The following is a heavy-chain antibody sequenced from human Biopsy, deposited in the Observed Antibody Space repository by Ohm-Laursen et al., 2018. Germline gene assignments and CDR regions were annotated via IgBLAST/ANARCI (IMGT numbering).Heavy chain of an antibody. CDR2: VSYDGRTQ. J-gene: IGHJ4*02. CDR3: AKEFTPYTSDWFFEN. D-gene: IGHD2-21*01. V-gene: IGHV3-30*18. CDR1: GFAFSTFG. Sequence: SLRLSCAASGFAFSTFGMQWVRQTPDKGLEWVAVVSYDGRTQFYADSVKGRFTASRENSKNTLFLELNSLKDDDTAIYYCAKEFTPYTSDWFFENWGQGTLVTVSS.